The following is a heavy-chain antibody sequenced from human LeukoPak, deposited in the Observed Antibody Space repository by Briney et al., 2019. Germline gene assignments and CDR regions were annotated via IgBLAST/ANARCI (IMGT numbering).Heavy chain of an antibody. CDR2: IYSGGST. Sequence: GGSLRLSCAASGFTVSSNYMSWVRQAPGKGLEWVSVIYSGGSTYYADSVKGRFTISRDNAKNSLFLQMNSLRAEDTAVYYCARLPAYCSSISCYYDYWGQGTLVTVSS. D-gene: IGHD2-2*01. CDR1: GFTVSSNY. CDR3: ARLPAYCSSISCYYDY. V-gene: IGHV3-66*04. J-gene: IGHJ4*02.